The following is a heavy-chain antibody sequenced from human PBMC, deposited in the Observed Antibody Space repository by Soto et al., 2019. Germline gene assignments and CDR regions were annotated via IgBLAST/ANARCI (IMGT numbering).Heavy chain of an antibody. Sequence: QVQLVQSGAEVKKPGSSVKVSCKASGCTFSSYSINWVRQAPGQGLEWMGALIPIFGTANYAQKFQGSVTLTADESTSTAYMELRSLRSVDTAVYYCARDGGRNSGGIDYWGQGTRVTVSS. CDR1: GCTFSSYS. V-gene: IGHV1-69*01. J-gene: IGHJ4*02. CDR2: LIPIFGTA. D-gene: IGHD1-26*01. CDR3: ARDGGRNSGGIDY.